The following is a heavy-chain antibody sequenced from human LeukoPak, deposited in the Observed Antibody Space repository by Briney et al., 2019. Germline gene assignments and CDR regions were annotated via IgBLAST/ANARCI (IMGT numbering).Heavy chain of an antibody. D-gene: IGHD4-17*01. V-gene: IGHV4-30-4*01. Sequence: SQTLSLTCTDSGGSISSGDYYWSWIRQPPGKGLEWIGYIYYSGSTYYNPSLKSRVTISVDTSKNQFSLKLSSVTAADTAVYYCASRDYGDYLVGAFDIWGQGTMVTVSS. CDR3: ASRDYGDYLVGAFDI. J-gene: IGHJ3*02. CDR1: GGSISSGDYY. CDR2: IYYSGST.